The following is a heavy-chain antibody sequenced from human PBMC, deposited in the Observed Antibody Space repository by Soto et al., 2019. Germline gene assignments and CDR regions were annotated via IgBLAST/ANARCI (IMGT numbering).Heavy chain of an antibody. J-gene: IGHJ4*02. CDR1: GGSVTTYY. CDR2: ASYSGST. Sequence: SETLSLTCTVSGGSVTTYYWSWIRQPPGKGLEWIGYASYSGSTNYNPTLRSRATISVDASKNQFSLKVNSVTAADTAVYYCARLDYDILTGPGGYWGQGTLVTVSS. V-gene: IGHV4-59*08. D-gene: IGHD3-9*01. CDR3: ARLDYDILTGPGGY.